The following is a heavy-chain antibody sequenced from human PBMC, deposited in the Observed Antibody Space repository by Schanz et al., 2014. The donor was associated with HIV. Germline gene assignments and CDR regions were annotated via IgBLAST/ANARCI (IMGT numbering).Heavy chain of an antibody. Sequence: EVQLAESGGGLVKPGGSLRLTCAASGFTFRDAWMTWVRQAPGKGLEWVGRVKRKIDGGTTDYSAPVKGRFIISRDDSKNTMYLQMNRLKGEDTALYYCTTDSEPYVYWGQGTLVTVSS. V-gene: IGHV3-15*01. D-gene: IGHD3-16*01. J-gene: IGHJ4*02. CDR3: TTDSEPYVY. CDR2: VKRKIDGGTT. CDR1: GFTFRDAW.